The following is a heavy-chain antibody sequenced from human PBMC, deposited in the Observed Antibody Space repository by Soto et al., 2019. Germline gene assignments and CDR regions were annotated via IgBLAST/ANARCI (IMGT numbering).Heavy chain of an antibody. J-gene: IGHJ4*02. Sequence: GGSLRLSCAASGFTFSSYSMNWVRQAPGKGLEWVSYISSSSSTIYYADSVKGRFTISRDNAKNSLYLQMNSLRAEDTAVYYCARGLWYANFDYWGQGTLVTVSS. D-gene: IGHD2-15*01. CDR3: ARGLWYANFDY. CDR1: GFTFSSYS. V-gene: IGHV3-48*01. CDR2: ISSSSSTI.